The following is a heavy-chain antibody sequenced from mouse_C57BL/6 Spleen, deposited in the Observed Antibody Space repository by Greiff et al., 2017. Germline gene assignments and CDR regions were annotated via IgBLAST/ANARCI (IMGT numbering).Heavy chain of an antibody. D-gene: IGHD2-12*01. CDR3: ARDTTTEVHDGMDY. V-gene: IGHV3-6*01. CDR2: ISYDGSN. Sequence: VQLKESGPGLVKPSPSLSLTCSVTGYSITSGYYWNWIRQFPGNKLEWMGYISYDGSNNYNPSLKNPISITRDTSKNQFFLKLNSVTTEDTATYYCARDTTTEVHDGMDYWGQGTSVTVSS. J-gene: IGHJ4*01. CDR1: GYSITSGYY.